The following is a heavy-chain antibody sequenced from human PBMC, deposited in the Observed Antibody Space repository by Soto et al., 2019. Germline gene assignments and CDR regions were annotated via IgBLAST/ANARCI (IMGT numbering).Heavy chain of an antibody. D-gene: IGHD2-2*01. V-gene: IGHV3-23*01. J-gene: IGHJ4*02. CDR2: ISGSGGGT. CDR1: GFTFSSYA. CDR3: ATRKYCPSTTCFDF. Sequence: GGSLRLSCAASGFTFSSYAMSWVRQAPGKGLEWVSAISGSGGGTYYADSVKGRFTISRDNSKNTLYLQMSSLRAEDTAVYYCATRKYCPSTTCFDFWGQGTQVTVSS.